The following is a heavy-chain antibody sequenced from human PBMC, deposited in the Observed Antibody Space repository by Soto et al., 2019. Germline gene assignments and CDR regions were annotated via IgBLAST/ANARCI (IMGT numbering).Heavy chain of an antibody. CDR2: ISTYDGNT. V-gene: IGHV1-18*01. J-gene: IGHJ5*02. D-gene: IGHD6-6*01. CDR3: ARKSISSSWFDP. Sequence: ASVKVSCKASGYTFFTYGITWVRQAPGQGLEWMGWISTYDGNTDYAQKLQGRVTMTTDTSTRTAYMELRSLRSDDTAVYYCARKSISSSWFDPWGQGTLVTVSS. CDR1: GYTFFTYG.